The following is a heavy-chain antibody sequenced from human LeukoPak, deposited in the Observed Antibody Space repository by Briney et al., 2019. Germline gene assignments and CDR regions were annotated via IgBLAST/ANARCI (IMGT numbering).Heavy chain of an antibody. J-gene: IGHJ4*02. V-gene: IGHV3-53*01. Sequence: RGSLRLSCAASGFTVSSNYMSWVRQAPGKGLEWNSVIHSDGRTYYADSVKGRFTISRDNSKNTLYLQMNSLRAEDTAVYYCASNVDSNWGQGTLVTVSS. D-gene: IGHD5-12*01. CDR1: GFTVSSNY. CDR2: IHSDGRT. CDR3: ASNVDSN.